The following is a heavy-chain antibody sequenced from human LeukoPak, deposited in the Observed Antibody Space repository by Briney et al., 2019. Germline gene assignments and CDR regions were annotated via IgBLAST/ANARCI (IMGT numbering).Heavy chain of an antibody. J-gene: IGHJ4*02. V-gene: IGHV4-39*07. CDR2: VSYSGST. Sequence: NPSETLSLTCTASSGSISSNNYYWGWVRQPPGKGLEWIGSVSYSGSTYYNPSLRSRVTMSVDTSKNQFSLKLSSVTAADTAVYYCARSAKGIAVAGREFDYWGQGTLVTVSS. CDR1: SGSISSNNYY. CDR3: ARSAKGIAVAGREFDY. D-gene: IGHD6-19*01.